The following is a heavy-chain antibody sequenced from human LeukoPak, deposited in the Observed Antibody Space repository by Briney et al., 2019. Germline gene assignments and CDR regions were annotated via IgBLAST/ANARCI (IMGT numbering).Heavy chain of an antibody. V-gene: IGHV4-59*08. Sequence: SETLSLTCTASGGSISSYYWSWIRQPPGKGLEWIGYIYYSGSTNYNPSLKSRVTISVDTSKNQFSLKLSSVTAADTAVYYCARKVVAKGYYYYYMDVWGKGTTVTVSS. CDR3: ARKVVAKGYYYYYMDV. D-gene: IGHD5-12*01. J-gene: IGHJ6*03. CDR1: GGSISSYY. CDR2: IYYSGST.